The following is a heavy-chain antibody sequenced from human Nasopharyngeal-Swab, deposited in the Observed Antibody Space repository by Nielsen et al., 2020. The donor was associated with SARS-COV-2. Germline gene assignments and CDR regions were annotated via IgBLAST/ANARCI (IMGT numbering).Heavy chain of an antibody. Sequence: GESLKISCAASGFTFSSYAMSWVRQAPGKGLEWVSAISGSGGNTYYADSVKGRFTISSDNSKNTRYLQMNSLRAEDSAVYYCAKLAEIVTGYPDYWGQGTLVTVSS. J-gene: IGHJ4*02. V-gene: IGHV3-23*01. D-gene: IGHD3-9*01. CDR2: ISGSGGNT. CDR3: AKLAEIVTGYPDY. CDR1: GFTFSSYA.